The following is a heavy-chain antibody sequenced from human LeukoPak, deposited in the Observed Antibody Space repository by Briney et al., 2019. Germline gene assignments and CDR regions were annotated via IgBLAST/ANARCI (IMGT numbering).Heavy chain of an antibody. CDR1: GGSIGTYY. CDR2: IYTSGST. J-gene: IGHJ5*02. CDR3: ARVQGGATRSWSDP. V-gene: IGHV4-4*07. Sequence: SETLSLTCTVSGGSIGTYYWSWIRQPAGKGLEWIGRIYTSGSTNYNPSLKSRVTMSVDTSKNQFSLKLSSVTAADTAVYYCARVQGGATRSWSDPWGQGTLVTVSS. D-gene: IGHD1-26*01.